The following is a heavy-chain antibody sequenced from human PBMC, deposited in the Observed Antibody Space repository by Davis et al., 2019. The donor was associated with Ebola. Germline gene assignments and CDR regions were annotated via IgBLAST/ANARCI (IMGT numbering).Heavy chain of an antibody. D-gene: IGHD2-2*01. CDR3: AKYRAPGASRLFDY. CDR1: GFTFINYA. Sequence: GESLKISCAASGFTFINYAMSWVRQAPGKGLEWVSSVSGSGGNTYDIDSVKGRFTISRDNSKNMFYLHMTSLRAEDTAIYFCAKYRAPGASRLFDYWGQGTLVTVSS. V-gene: IGHV3-23*01. J-gene: IGHJ4*02. CDR2: VSGSGGNT.